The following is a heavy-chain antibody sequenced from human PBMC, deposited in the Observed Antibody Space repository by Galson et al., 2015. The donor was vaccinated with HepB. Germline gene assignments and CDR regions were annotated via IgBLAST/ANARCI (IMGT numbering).Heavy chain of an antibody. J-gene: IGHJ2*01. V-gene: IGHV3-21*01. Sequence: SLRLSCAASGFTFSSYSMNWVRQAPGKGLEWVSSISSSSSYIYYADSVKGRFTISRDNAKNSLYLQMNSLRAEDTAVYYCARDLKPGYFDLWGRGTLVTVSS. CDR3: ARDLKPGYFDL. CDR2: ISSSSSYI. CDR1: GFTFSSYS.